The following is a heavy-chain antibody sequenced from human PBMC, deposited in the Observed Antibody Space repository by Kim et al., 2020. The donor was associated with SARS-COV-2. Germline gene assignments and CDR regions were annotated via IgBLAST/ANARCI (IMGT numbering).Heavy chain of an antibody. CDR3: ARDQTYGDYEEENYWYFDL. CDR1: GFTFSSYS. Sequence: GGSLRLSCAASGFTFSSYSMNWVRQAPGKGLEWVSSISSSSSYIYYADSVKGRFTISRDNAKNSLYLQMNSLRAEDTAVYYCARDQTYGDYEEENYWYFDLWGRGTLVTVSS. D-gene: IGHD4-17*01. V-gene: IGHV3-21*01. J-gene: IGHJ2*01. CDR2: ISSSSSYI.